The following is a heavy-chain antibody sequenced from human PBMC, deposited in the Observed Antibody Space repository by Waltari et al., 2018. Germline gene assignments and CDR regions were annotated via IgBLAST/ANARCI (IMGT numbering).Heavy chain of an antibody. J-gene: IGHJ4*02. CDR2: IGGSGGST. D-gene: IGHD6-6*01. CDR3: AKDKNPRERYFDY. V-gene: IGHV3-23*04. CDR1: GFTFSSYA. Sequence: EVQLVESGGGLVQPGGSLRLSCAASGFTFSSYAMSWVRRAPGEGREGVSAIGGSGGSTCYADSVEGRFTSSRDNSENTLYLQMNSLRAEDTAVYDCAKDKNPRERYFDYWGQGTLVTVSS.